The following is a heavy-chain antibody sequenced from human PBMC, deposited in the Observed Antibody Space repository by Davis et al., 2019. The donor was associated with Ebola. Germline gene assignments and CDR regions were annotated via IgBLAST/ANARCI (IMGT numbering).Heavy chain of an antibody. CDR3: ARQNGDSRFDYYYGMDV. V-gene: IGHV4-61*08. CDR2: IYYSGSN. J-gene: IGHJ6*02. CDR1: GGSISSGGYY. D-gene: IGHD4-17*01. Sequence: SETLSLTCTVSGGSISSGGYYWSWIRQPPGKGLEWIGYIYYSGSNKYNPSLKSRVTMSVDTSKNQFSLKVRSVTAANTAVYYCARQNGDSRFDYYYGMDVWGQGTTVTVSS.